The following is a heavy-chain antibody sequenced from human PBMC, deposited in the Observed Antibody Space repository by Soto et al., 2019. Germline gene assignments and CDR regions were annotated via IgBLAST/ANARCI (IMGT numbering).Heavy chain of an antibody. V-gene: IGHV3-30-3*01. Sequence: SLRLSCAASGFTFSSYAMHWVRQAPGKGLEWVAVISYDGSNKYYADSVKGRFTISRDNSKNTLYLQMNSLRAEDTAVYYCARDRRQPLYYYGMDVWGQGTTVTVSS. J-gene: IGHJ6*02. CDR2: ISYDGSNK. CDR3: ARDRRQPLYYYGMDV. CDR1: GFTFSSYA. D-gene: IGHD6-13*01.